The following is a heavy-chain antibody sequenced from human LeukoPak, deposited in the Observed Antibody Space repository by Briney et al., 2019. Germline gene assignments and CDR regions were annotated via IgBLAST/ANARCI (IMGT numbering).Heavy chain of an antibody. CDR1: GGTFSNYA. Sequence: SVKVSCKAFGGTFSNYAITWVRQAPGQGPEWMGRIIPIFGTANYAQKFQGRVTITTDESTSTDYMELSSLRSEDTAVYYCARGDGYGYNWFDSWGQGTLVTVSS. CDR2: IIPIFGTA. D-gene: IGHD5-24*01. J-gene: IGHJ5*01. V-gene: IGHV1-69*05. CDR3: ARGDGYGYNWFDS.